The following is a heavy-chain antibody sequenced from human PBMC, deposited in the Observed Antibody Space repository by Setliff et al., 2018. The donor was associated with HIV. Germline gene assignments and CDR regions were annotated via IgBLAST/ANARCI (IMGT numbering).Heavy chain of an antibody. J-gene: IGHJ6*03. Sequence: PSETLSLTCAVYGGSFSGYYWSWIRQPPGKGLEWIGEINHSGSTNYNPSLKSRVTISVDTSKNQFSLKLSSVTAADTAVYYCARVWLVQYYYMDVWGKGTRVTSP. CDR1: GGSFSGYY. D-gene: IGHD6-19*01. CDR2: INHSGST. CDR3: ARVWLVQYYYMDV. V-gene: IGHV4-34*01.